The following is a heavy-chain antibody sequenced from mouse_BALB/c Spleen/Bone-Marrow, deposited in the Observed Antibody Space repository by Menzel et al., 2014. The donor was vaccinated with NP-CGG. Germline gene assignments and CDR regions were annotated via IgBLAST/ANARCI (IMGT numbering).Heavy chain of an antibody. V-gene: IGHV1-37*01. D-gene: IGHD2-4*01. Sequence: VQLQQSGPELVKPGASVKISCKASSYSFTGYFMNWMKQSHGKSLEWIGRINPYNGDPFYNQKFKGKATLTVDKSSSTAHMERLSLTSEDSAVYYCGRGNYDYDSWFGYWGQGTLVTVSA. J-gene: IGHJ3*01. CDR2: INPYNGDP. CDR1: SYSFTGYF. CDR3: GRGNYDYDSWFGY.